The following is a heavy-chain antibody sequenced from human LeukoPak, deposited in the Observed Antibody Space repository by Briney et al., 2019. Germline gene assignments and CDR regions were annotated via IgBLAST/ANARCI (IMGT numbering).Heavy chain of an antibody. J-gene: IGHJ4*02. CDR3: ASDSCRSTSCSLDY. Sequence: SETLSLTCTVSGGSISSYYWSWIRQPAGKGLEWIGRIYTSGSTNYNPSLKSRVTMSVDTSKNQFSLKLSSVTAADTAGYYCASDSCRSTSCSLDYWGQGTLVTVSS. CDR1: GGSISSYY. V-gene: IGHV4-4*07. D-gene: IGHD2-2*01. CDR2: IYTSGST.